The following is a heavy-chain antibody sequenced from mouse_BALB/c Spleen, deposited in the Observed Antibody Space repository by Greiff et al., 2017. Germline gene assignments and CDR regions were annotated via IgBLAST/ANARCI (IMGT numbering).Heavy chain of an antibody. D-gene: IGHD2-12*01. J-gene: IGHJ2*01. CDR2: IYPRDGST. Sequence: QVLLQQSGPELVKPGASVNISCKASGYTFTSYYIHWVKQKPGQGLEWIGYIYPRDGSTNYNEKFKGKATLTADTSSFTAYMQLSSLTSEDSAVYFCARNSYAYYWGEGTTLTVSS. CDR3: ARNSYAYY. V-gene: IGHV1S12*01. CDR1: GYTFTSYY.